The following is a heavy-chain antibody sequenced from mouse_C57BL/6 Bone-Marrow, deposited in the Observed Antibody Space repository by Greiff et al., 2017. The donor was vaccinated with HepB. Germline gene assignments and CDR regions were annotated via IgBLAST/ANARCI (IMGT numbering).Heavy chain of an antibody. CDR1: GYAFSSSW. V-gene: IGHV1-82*01. CDR2: IYPGDGDT. D-gene: IGHD1-1*01. CDR3: ARRDYGSSYHYYAMDY. Sequence: QVQLQQSGPELVKPGASVKISCKASGYAFSSSWMNWVKQRPGKGLEWIGRIYPGDGDTNYNGKFKGKATLTADKSSSTAYMQLSSLTSEDSAVYFCARRDYGSSYHYYAMDYWGQGTSVTVSS. J-gene: IGHJ4*01.